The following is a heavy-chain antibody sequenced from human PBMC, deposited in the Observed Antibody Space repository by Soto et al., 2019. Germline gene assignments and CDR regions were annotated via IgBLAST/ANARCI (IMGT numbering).Heavy chain of an antibody. CDR2: IIPILGIA. D-gene: IGHD2-2*01. V-gene: IGHV1-69*02. J-gene: IGHJ6*02. CDR3: ASLPATGTYYYYYGMDV. CDR1: GGTFSSYT. Sequence: QVQLVQSGAEVKKPGSSVKVSCKASGGTFSSYTISWVRQAPGQGLEWMGRIIPILGIANYAQKFQGRVTITAEKSTSTAYMELSSLRSEDTAVYYCASLPATGTYYYYYGMDVWGQGTTFTVSS.